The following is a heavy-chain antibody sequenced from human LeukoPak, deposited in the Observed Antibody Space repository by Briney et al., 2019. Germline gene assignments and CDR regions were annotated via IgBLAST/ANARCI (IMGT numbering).Heavy chain of an antibody. CDR1: GFTFSSYS. Sequence: GGSLRLSCAASGFTFSSYSMHWVRQAPGKGLEGVAFISDDGTNKACADSVKGRFTISRDNSKNTLYLQMISLRAEDTAVYYCARRISGGWPDYWGQGTLVTVSS. CDR2: ISDDGTNK. V-gene: IGHV3-30-3*01. J-gene: IGHJ4*02. D-gene: IGHD6-19*01. CDR3: ARRISGGWPDY.